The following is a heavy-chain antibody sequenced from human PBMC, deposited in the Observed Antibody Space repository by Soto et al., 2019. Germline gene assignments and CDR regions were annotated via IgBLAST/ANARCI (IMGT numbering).Heavy chain of an antibody. CDR3: ARQSEYYYASGRAAPLYGMDV. J-gene: IGHJ6*02. CDR1: GGSISSNNYY. V-gene: IGHV4-39*01. Sequence: SETLSLTCTVSGGSISSNNYYWGWIRQPPGKGLAWIGSIYYSGSTYYNPSLKSRVTISVDTSKNQFSLKLSSVTAADTAVYFCARQSEYYYASGRAAPLYGMDVWGQGTTVTVSS. D-gene: IGHD3-10*01. CDR2: IYYSGST.